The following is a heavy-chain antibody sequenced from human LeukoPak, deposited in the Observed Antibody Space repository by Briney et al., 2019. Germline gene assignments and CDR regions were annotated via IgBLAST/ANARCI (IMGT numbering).Heavy chain of an antibody. Sequence: ASVKVSCKVSGYTLTELSMHWVRQAPGKGLERMGGFDPEDGETIYAQKFQGRVTMTEDTSTDTAYMELSSLRSEDTAVYYCATERLGRRTQTYYFDYWGQGTLVTVSS. CDR2: FDPEDGET. CDR1: GYTLTELS. J-gene: IGHJ4*02. CDR3: ATERLGRRTQTYYFDY. D-gene: IGHD6-25*01. V-gene: IGHV1-24*01.